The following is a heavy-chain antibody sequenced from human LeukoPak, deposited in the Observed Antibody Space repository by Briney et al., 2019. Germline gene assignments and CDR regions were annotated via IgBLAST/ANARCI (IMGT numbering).Heavy chain of an antibody. D-gene: IGHD3-3*01. CDR2: IIPIFGTA. J-gene: IGHJ4*02. Sequence: SVKVSCKASGGTFSSYAISWVRQAPGQGLERLGGIIPIFGTANYAQKFQGRVTITTDESTSTAYMELSSLRSEDTAVYYCARSGKQNYFDYWGQGTLVTVSS. CDR3: ARSGKQNYFDY. CDR1: GGTFSSYA. V-gene: IGHV1-69*05.